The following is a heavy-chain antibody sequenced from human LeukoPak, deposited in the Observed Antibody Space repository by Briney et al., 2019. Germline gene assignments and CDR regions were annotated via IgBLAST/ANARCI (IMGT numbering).Heavy chain of an antibody. Sequence: PGGSLRLSCAATGFTFSSYATFSNYAMNWVRQAPGKGLEWVSGISGSGGSTHHADSVKGRFSISRDNSKNTLYLQMNSLRVEDTAVYYCARGITGYSGYDYWGQGTLVTASS. J-gene: IGHJ4*02. V-gene: IGHV3-23*01. CDR3: ARGITGYSGYDY. CDR1: GFTFSSYATFSNYA. D-gene: IGHD5-12*01. CDR2: ISGSGGST.